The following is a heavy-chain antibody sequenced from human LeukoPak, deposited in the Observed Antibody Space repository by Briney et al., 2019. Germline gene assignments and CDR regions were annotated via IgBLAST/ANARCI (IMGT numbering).Heavy chain of an antibody. CDR1: GFTFSSYA. D-gene: IGHD3-10*01. J-gene: IGHJ4*02. V-gene: IGHV3-23*01. CDR2: ISGSGGST. CDR3: AKELLWFGESQYYFDY. Sequence: QPGGSLRLPCAASGFTFSSYAMSWVRQAPGKGLEWVSAISGSGGSTYYADSVKGRFTISRDNSKNTLYLQMNSLRAEDTAVYYCAKELLWFGESQYYFDYWGQGTLVTVSS.